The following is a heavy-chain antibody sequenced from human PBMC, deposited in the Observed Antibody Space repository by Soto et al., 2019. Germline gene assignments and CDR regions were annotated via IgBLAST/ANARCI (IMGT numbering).Heavy chain of an antibody. V-gene: IGHV5-10-1*01. J-gene: IGHJ4*02. CDR1: GYSFTSYW. Sequence: ESLKISCKGSGYSFTSYWISWVRQMPGKGLEWMGRIDPSDSYTNYSPSFQGHVTISADKSISTAYLQWSSLKASDTAMYYCVRQAEQWLGLNDHWGQGTLVTVSS. CDR2: IDPSDSYT. D-gene: IGHD6-19*01. CDR3: VRQAEQWLGLNDH.